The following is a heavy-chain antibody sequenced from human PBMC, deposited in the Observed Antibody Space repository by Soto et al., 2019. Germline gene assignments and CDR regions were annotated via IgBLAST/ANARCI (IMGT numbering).Heavy chain of an antibody. CDR2: ISGSGGDT. CDR1: GFTFSTYA. V-gene: IGHV3-23*01. J-gene: IGHJ1*01. Sequence: EVQLLEYGGGLVQPGESLRLFCAASGFTFSTYAMSWVRQAPGKGLEWVSVISGSGGDTYYADSVKGRFTISRDNSKNTLSLQMNSLRAEDTAVYYCSKARGSSTPAPGSYWGQGTQVTVSS. D-gene: IGHD2-2*01. CDR3: SKARGSSTPAPGSY.